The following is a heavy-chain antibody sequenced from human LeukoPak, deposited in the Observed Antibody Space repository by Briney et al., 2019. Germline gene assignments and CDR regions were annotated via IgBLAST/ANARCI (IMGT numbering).Heavy chain of an antibody. V-gene: IGHV3-49*03. CDR1: GLTFGDYA. Sequence: GGSLRLSCTASGLTFGDYAMSWFRQAPGKGLEWVGFIRSKAYGGTTEYAASVKGRFTISRDDSKSIAYLQMNSLKTEDTAVYYCNIRAAGTNYFDYWGQGTLVTVSS. D-gene: IGHD6-13*01. J-gene: IGHJ4*02. CDR3: NIRAAGTNYFDY. CDR2: IRSKAYGGTT.